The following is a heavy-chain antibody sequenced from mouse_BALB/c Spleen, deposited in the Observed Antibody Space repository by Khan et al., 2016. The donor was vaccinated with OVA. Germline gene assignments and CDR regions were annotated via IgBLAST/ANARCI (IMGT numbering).Heavy chain of an antibody. CDR2: ISYSGNT. CDR3: ARVYGEDFDY. J-gene: IGHJ2*01. D-gene: IGHD1-1*01. V-gene: IGHV3-2*02. Sequence: EVKLEVSGPGLVKPSQSLSLTCTVTGFSITSDYAWNWIRQFPGNKLEWMGYISYSGNTKYNPSLKSRISITRDTSKNQFFLQLNSVTIEDTATYYCARVYGEDFDYWGQGTTLTVSS. CDR1: GFSITSDYA.